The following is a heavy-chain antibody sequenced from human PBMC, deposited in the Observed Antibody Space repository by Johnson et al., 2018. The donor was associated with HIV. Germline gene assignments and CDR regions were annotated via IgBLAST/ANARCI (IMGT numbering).Heavy chain of an antibody. CDR1: GFTFDDYA. D-gene: IGHD2-15*01. CDR3: AKDEEGCCSGGSCYANAFDI. J-gene: IGHJ3*02. CDR2: ISWNSGSI. V-gene: IGHV3-9*01. Sequence: VQLVESGGGLVQPGRSLRLSCAASGFTFDDYAMHWVRQAPGKGLEWVSGISWNSGSIGYADSVKGRFTISRDNAKNSLYLQMNSLRAEDTALYYCAKDEEGCCSGGSCYANAFDIWGQGTIVTVSS.